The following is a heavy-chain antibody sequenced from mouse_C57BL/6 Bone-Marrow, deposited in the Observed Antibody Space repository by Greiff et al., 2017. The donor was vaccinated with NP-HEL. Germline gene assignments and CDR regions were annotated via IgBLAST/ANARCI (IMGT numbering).Heavy chain of an antibody. Sequence: EVQRVESGGGLVKPGGSLKLSCAASGFTFSSYAMSWVRQTPEKRLEWVATISDGGSYTYYPDNVKGRFTISRDNAKNNLYLQMSHLKSEDTAMYYCARANWDHYFDYWGQGTTLTVSS. CDR2: ISDGGSYT. J-gene: IGHJ2*01. CDR3: ARANWDHYFDY. D-gene: IGHD4-1*01. CDR1: GFTFSSYA. V-gene: IGHV5-4*01.